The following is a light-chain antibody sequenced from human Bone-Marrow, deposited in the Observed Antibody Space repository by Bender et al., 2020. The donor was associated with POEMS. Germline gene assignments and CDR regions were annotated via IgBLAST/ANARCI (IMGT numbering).Light chain of an antibody. CDR2: QDN. J-gene: IGLJ2*01. CDR3: QTWDISTVV. CDR1: NIGSKS. Sequence: SNVLTQPPSLSVAPGQTARITCGRNNIGSKSVHWYQQRPGQSPVLVIYQDNLRPSEIPERFSGSNSGKTATLTISGTQSMDEADYYCQTWDISTVVFGGGTKLTVL. V-gene: IGLV3-21*01.